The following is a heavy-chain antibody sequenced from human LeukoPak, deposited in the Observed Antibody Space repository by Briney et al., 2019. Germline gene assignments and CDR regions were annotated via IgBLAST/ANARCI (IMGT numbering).Heavy chain of an antibody. D-gene: IGHD2-15*01. CDR2: IKPDGSEK. V-gene: IGHV3-7*01. CDR3: ARVASSGALRTDY. J-gene: IGHJ4*02. CDR1: GVTFSDYW. Sequence: PGGSLRLSCAASGVTFSDYWMNWVRQAPGKGLEWVANIKPDGSEKYYVDSVKGRFTISRDNAKNSLYLQMSSLRAEDTAVYYCARVASSGALRTDYWGQGTLVTVSS.